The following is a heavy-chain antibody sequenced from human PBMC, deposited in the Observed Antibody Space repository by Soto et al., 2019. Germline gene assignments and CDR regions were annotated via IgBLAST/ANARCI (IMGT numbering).Heavy chain of an antibody. Sequence: EVQLVESGGGLVQPGGSLRLSCAVSGFTFSSFWMHWVRQAPGEGLVWVSRINTDGSSTSYADSVKGRFTISRDNAKNTLCLQMNSLRVEETAMFYCAKREVDSFGLSYWGQGTLVTVSS. D-gene: IGHD5-18*01. V-gene: IGHV3-74*01. CDR2: INTDGSST. J-gene: IGHJ4*02. CDR3: AKREVDSFGLSY. CDR1: GFTFSSFW.